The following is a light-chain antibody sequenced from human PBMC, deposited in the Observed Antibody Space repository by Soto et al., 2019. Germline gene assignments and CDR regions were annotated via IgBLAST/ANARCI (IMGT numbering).Light chain of an antibody. CDR1: SSDVGGYNH. V-gene: IGLV2-14*01. CDR3: SSYTSSSTYV. CDR2: DVS. Sequence: QAVVTQPASVSGSPGQSITISCTGTSSDVGGYNHVSWYQQHPGKAPKVMIYDVSNRPSGVSNRFSGSKSGNTASLTISGLQAEDEADYYCSSYTSSSTYVFGTGTKLTVL. J-gene: IGLJ1*01.